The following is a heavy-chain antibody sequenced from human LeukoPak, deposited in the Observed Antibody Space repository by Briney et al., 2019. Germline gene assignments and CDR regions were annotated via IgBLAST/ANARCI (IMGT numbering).Heavy chain of an antibody. J-gene: IGHJ4*02. V-gene: IGHV1-8*02. D-gene: IGHD6-19*01. CDR2: MNPNSGNT. CDR1: GGTFSSYA. CDR3: ARGYKPAYSSGWSIFDY. Sequence: ASVKVSCKASGGTFSSYAISWVRQATGQGLEWMGWMNPNSGNTGYAQKFQGRVTMTRNTSISTAYMELSSLRSEDTAVYYCARGYKPAYSSGWSIFDYWGQGPLVTVSS.